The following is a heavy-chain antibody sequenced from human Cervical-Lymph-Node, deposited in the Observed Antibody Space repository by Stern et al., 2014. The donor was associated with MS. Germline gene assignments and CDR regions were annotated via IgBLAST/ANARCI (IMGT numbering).Heavy chain of an antibody. D-gene: IGHD3-10*01. J-gene: IGHJ6*02. V-gene: IGHV1-18*01. CDR2: ISGHNGNT. CDR1: GYTFSSYG. Sequence: VQLVESGAEVKKPGASVKVSCKTSGYTFSSYGITWVRQAPGQGPEWMGWISGHNGNTNFAERFQGRLTMTTDTSTRTAYMELRSLRYDDTAVYFCARDPGGYFYGMDVWGQGTTVPVSS. CDR3: ARDPGGYFYGMDV.